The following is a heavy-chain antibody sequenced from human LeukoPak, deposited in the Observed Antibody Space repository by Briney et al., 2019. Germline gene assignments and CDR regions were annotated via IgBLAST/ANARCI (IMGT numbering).Heavy chain of an antibody. D-gene: IGHD6-19*01. J-gene: IGHJ5*02. Sequence: GASVKVSCKASGGTFSSYATSWVGRAPGQGLEWMGGIFPIFGTANYAQKFQGRVTITADESTSTAYMELSSLRSEDTAVYYCARGDRAGYSSGWYLDPWGQGTLVTVSS. CDR2: IFPIFGTA. CDR1: GGTFSSYA. V-gene: IGHV1-69*13. CDR3: ARGDRAGYSSGWYLDP.